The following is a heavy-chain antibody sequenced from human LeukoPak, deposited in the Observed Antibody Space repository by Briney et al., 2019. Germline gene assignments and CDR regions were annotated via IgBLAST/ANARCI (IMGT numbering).Heavy chain of an antibody. D-gene: IGHD6-13*01. J-gene: IGHJ4*02. Sequence: VASVKVSCKASGYTFTGYYMHWVRQAPGQGLEWIEGIYPNIGDTNYAQKFQGRVTMTRDTSISTAYMVLSRLRFDDTAVYYCARINSSRWYDFWGQGTLVTVSS. CDR2: IYPNIGDT. CDR1: GYTFTGYY. CDR3: ARINSSRWYDF. V-gene: IGHV1-2*02.